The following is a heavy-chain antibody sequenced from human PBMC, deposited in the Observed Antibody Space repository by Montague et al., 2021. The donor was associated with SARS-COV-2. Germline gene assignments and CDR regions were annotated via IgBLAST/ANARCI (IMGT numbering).Heavy chain of an antibody. CDR2: IYYTGST. D-gene: IGHD6-13*01. Sequence: SETLSLTCTVSGGSISNSVYYWGWVRQPPGKGLEWIGSIYYTGSTYYNPSLKSRLTISVDTSKNQFSLRLSSVTAADTAVYCCARLLAATGHFDFWGQGTLVTVSS. CDR1: GGSISNSVYY. CDR3: ARLLAATGHFDF. J-gene: IGHJ4*02. V-gene: IGHV4-39*01.